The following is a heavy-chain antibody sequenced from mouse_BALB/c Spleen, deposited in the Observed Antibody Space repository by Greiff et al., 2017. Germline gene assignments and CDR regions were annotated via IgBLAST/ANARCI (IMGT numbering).Heavy chain of an antibody. Sequence: EVKLQESGGGLVQPGGSRKLSCAASGFTFSSFGMHWVRQAPEKGLEWVAYISSGSSTIYYADTVKGRFTISRDNPKNTLFLQMTSLRSEDTAMYYCARAGDYDDFFFDYWGQGTTLTVSS. J-gene: IGHJ2*01. CDR3: ARAGDYDDFFFDY. CDR1: GFTFSSFG. D-gene: IGHD2-13*01. CDR2: ISSGSSTI. V-gene: IGHV5-17*02.